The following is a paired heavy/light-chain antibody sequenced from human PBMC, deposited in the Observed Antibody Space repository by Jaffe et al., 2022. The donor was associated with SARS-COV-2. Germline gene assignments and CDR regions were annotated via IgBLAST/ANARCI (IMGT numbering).Heavy chain of an antibody. CDR3: ARDGENYYDSSGYWRYYYYMDV. CDR2: ISSSGTTI. CDR1: GFTFTDYY. Sequence: QVQLVESGGGLVKPGGSLRLSCAASGFTFTDYYMSWIRQAPGKGLEWISYISSSGTTIYYADSVKGRFTISRDNAKNSLYLQMNSLGVEDTAVYYCARDGENYYDSSGYWRYYYYMDVWGKGTTVSVSS. J-gene: IGHJ6*03. D-gene: IGHD3-22*01. V-gene: IGHV3-11*01.
Light chain of an antibody. J-gene: IGLJ1*01. CDR1: SSDVGGSKY. CDR2: DVS. CDR3: SSYTSTSTYV. V-gene: IGLV2-14*01. Sequence: QSALTQPASVSGSPGQSITISCTGTSSDVGGSKYVSWYQQHPGKAPKLLIHDVSNRPSGVSNRFSGSKSGNTASLTISGLQAEDEADYYCSSYTSTSTYVFGTGTKVTVL.